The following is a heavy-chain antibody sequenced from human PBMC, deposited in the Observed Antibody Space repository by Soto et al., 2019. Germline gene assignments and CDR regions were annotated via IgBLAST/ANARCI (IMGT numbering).Heavy chain of an antibody. CDR3: VRRGAVAGSQFDF. Sequence: QLPLQESGPGLVKPSETLSLTCTVSGDSLNSGSFFWGWIRQPPGKGLEWIGHIYFTGTTSYSPSLKSRVTMFVDTSKNKFSLRLTSVTAADTAVYYCVRRGAVAGSQFDFWGQGTLVNVSS. CDR2: IYFTGTT. J-gene: IGHJ4*02. CDR1: GDSLNSGSFF. V-gene: IGHV4-39*01. D-gene: IGHD6-19*01.